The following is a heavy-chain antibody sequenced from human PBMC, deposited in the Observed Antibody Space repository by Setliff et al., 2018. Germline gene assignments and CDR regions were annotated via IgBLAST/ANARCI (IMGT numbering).Heavy chain of an antibody. CDR3: ARMSGFLYIDV. Sequence: PSETLSLTCAVSDGSISSNKWWSWVRQPPGKGLEWIGEIYHSGSTNYNPSLKSRVTISVDKSKKQFSLKLNSMTAADTAVYYCARMSGFLYIDVWGKGTTVTVSS. V-gene: IGHV4-4*02. CDR1: DGSISSNKW. D-gene: IGHD3-3*01. J-gene: IGHJ6*03. CDR2: IYHSGST.